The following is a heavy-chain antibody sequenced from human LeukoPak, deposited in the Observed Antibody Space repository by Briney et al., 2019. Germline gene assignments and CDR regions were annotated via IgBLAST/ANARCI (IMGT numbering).Heavy chain of an antibody. CDR3: ATAPSRSVAAAGYYFDY. D-gene: IGHD6-13*01. J-gene: IGHJ4*02. V-gene: IGHV1-24*01. CDR1: GYTLTELS. Sequence: GASVKVSCKVSGYTLTELSMHWVRQAPGKGLEWMGGFDPEDGETIYAQKFQGRVTMTEDTSTDTAYMELSGLRSEDTAVYYCATAPSRSVAAAGYYFDYWGQGTLVTVSS. CDR2: FDPEDGET.